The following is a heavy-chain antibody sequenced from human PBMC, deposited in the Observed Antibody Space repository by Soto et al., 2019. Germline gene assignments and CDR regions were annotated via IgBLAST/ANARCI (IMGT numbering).Heavy chain of an antibody. J-gene: IGHJ4*02. CDR1: GFTFSSYA. CDR3: ARGPSSLTRFDY. V-gene: IGHV3-30-3*01. D-gene: IGHD2-2*01. Sequence: QVQLVESGGGVVQPGRSLRLSCAASGFTFSSYAMHWVRQAPGKGLVGVAVISYDGSNKYYADSVKGRFTISRDNSKKTLYLQMNSLRAEDTAVYYCARGPSSLTRFDYWGQGTLVCVSS. CDR2: ISYDGSNK.